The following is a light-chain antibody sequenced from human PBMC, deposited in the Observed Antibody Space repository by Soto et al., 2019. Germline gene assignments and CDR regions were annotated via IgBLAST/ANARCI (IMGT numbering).Light chain of an antibody. V-gene: IGKV3-20*01. J-gene: IGKJ2*01. Sequence: ENVLTQSPGPLSSSPGERATLSCRASQSVRNNYLAWYQKKPGQAPRLLIFCASIRATGIPDRFSGSGSGTDFTLTISRLEPEDFAVFYCHQYDGAPHTFGQGTKLEIK. CDR3: HQYDGAPHT. CDR2: CAS. CDR1: QSVRNNY.